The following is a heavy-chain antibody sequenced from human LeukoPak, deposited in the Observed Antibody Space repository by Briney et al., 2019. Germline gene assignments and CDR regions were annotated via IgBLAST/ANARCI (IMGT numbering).Heavy chain of an antibody. CDR1: GGTFSSYA. CDR2: IIPIFGTA. Sequence: ASVKVSCKASGGTFSSYAISWVRQAPGQGLEWMGGIIPIFGTANYAQKFQERVTITRDMSTSTAYMELSSLRSEDTAVYYCATGDYYGSGSYFDYWGQGTLVTVSS. D-gene: IGHD3-10*01. V-gene: IGHV1-69*05. J-gene: IGHJ4*02. CDR3: ATGDYYGSGSYFDY.